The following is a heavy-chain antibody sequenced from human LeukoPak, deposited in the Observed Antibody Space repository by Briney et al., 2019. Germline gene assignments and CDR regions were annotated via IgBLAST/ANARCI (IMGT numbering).Heavy chain of an antibody. D-gene: IGHD6-19*01. Sequence: PAGSLRLYCAASGFTFSSYGMHWLRQAPGKGLEWVAVISYDGSNKYYADSVKGRFTISRANSKNTLYLQMNSLRAEDTAVYYCAKDNIAVAGTDYYYYGMDVWGQGTTVTVSS. V-gene: IGHV3-30*18. J-gene: IGHJ6*02. CDR3: AKDNIAVAGTDYYYYGMDV. CDR1: GFTFSSYG. CDR2: ISYDGSNK.